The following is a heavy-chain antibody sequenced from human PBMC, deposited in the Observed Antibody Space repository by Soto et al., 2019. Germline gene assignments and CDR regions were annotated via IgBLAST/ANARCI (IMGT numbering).Heavy chain of an antibody. CDR2: INPNRGGT. J-gene: IGHJ4*02. V-gene: IGHV1-2*02. D-gene: IGHD2-15*01. Sequence: ASVKVSCKASGYTFTGYYMHWVRQAPGQGLEWMGWINPNRGGTNYAQKLQGRVTMTRDPSISTAYMELSRLRSDDTAVYYCARDIDMDIVVEVAATAPGYWGQGTLVTVSS. CDR3: ARDIDMDIVVEVAATAPGY. CDR1: GYTFTGYY.